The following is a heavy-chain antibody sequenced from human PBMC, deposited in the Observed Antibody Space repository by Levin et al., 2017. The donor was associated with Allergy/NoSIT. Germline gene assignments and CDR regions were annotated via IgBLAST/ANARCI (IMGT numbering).Heavy chain of an antibody. CDR1: GGSISSSSYY. Sequence: SETLSLTCTVSGGSISSSSYYWGWIRQPPGKGLEWIGSIYYSGSTYYNPSLKSRVTISVDTSKNQFSLKLSSVTAADTAVYYCARPMAAADDAFDIWGQGTMVTVSS. CDR3: ARPMAAADDAFDI. CDR2: IYYSGST. J-gene: IGHJ3*02. V-gene: IGHV4-39*01. D-gene: IGHD6-13*01.